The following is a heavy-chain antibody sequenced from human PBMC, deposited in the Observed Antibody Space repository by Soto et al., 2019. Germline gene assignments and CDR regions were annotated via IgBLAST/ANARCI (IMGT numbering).Heavy chain of an antibody. V-gene: IGHV3-30*18. D-gene: IGHD4-17*01. CDR2: ISYDGSNK. CDR1: GFTFSSYG. Sequence: GGSLRLSCAASGFTFSSYGMHWVRQAPGKGLEWVAVISYDGSNKYYADSVKGRFTISRDNSKNTLYLQMNSLRAEDTAVYYCAKEFERDGEYYYYGMDVWGQGTTVTVSS. J-gene: IGHJ6*02. CDR3: AKEFERDGEYYYYGMDV.